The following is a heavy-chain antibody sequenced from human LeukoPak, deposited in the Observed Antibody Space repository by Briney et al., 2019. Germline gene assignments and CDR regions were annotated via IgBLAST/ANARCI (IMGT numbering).Heavy chain of an antibody. CDR3: AKGGYVELDY. V-gene: IGHV3-30-3*01. CDR2: ISYDGSNK. D-gene: IGHD5-12*01. Sequence: PGRSLRLSCAASGFTFSSYAMHWVRQAPGKGLEWVAVISYDGSNKYYADSVKGRFTISRDNSKNTLYLQMNSLRAEDTAVYYCAKGGYVELDYWGQGTLVTVSS. J-gene: IGHJ4*02. CDR1: GFTFSSYA.